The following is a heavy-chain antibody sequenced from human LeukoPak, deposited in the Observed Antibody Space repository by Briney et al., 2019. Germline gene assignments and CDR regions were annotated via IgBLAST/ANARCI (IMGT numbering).Heavy chain of an antibody. D-gene: IGHD2-21*02. Sequence: PSGRSLRLSCEASGFTFSSYGMHWVRQAPGKGLERVAVIWYDGSEKYYGDSVKGRFTISRDNSKNMLYLQMGSLRAEDTALYYCARSHRLLLPDYWGQGTLVTVSS. CDR3: ARSHRLLLPDY. V-gene: IGHV3-33*01. CDR2: IWYDGSEK. J-gene: IGHJ4*02. CDR1: GFTFSSYG.